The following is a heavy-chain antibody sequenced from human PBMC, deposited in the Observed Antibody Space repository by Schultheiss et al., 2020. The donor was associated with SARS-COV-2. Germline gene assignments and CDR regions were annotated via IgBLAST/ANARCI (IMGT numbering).Heavy chain of an antibody. V-gene: IGHV4-39*07. CDR2: IYHSGST. CDR3: ARGGWSPYGMDV. D-gene: IGHD6-19*01. J-gene: IGHJ6*02. Sequence: LSLTCTVSGGSISSYYWGWIRQPPGKGLEWIGSIYHSGSTYYNPSLKSRVTISVDTSKNQFSLKLSSVTAADTAVYYCARGGWSPYGMDVWGQGTTVTVSS. CDR1: GGSISSYY.